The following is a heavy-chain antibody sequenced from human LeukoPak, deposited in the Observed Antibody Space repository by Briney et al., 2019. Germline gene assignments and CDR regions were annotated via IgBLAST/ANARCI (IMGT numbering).Heavy chain of an antibody. CDR3: ARVGWFGELSRVGDAFDI. CDR1: GFTFSSYA. Sequence: PGRSLRLSCAASGFTFSSYAMHWVRQAPGKGLEWVAVISYDGSNKHYADSVKGRFTISRDNSKNTLYLQMNSLRAEDTAVYYCARVGWFGELSRVGDAFDIWGQGTMVTVSS. V-gene: IGHV3-30*04. D-gene: IGHD3-10*01. CDR2: ISYDGSNK. J-gene: IGHJ3*02.